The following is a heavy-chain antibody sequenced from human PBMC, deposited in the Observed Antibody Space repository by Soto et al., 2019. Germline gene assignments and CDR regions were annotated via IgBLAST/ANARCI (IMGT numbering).Heavy chain of an antibody. J-gene: IGHJ4*02. V-gene: IGHV3-30*04. CDR3: ARGSGSGSFIIDY. CDR2: TSDDESRR. D-gene: IGHD3-10*01. CDR1: GFTFSNYA. Sequence: QVHLVESGGGVVQPGRSLRLSCAATGFTFSNYAMHWVRQAPGKGLEWMAITSDDESRRYYADSVRGRFTISRDNSKNTLYLEMNSLRDEDTAQFYCARGSGSGSFIIDYWGQGVLVTVSS.